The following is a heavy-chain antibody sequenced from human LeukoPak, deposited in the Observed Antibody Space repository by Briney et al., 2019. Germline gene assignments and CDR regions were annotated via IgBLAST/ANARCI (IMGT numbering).Heavy chain of an antibody. D-gene: IGHD6-6*01. CDR2: IYYSGKT. V-gene: IGHV4-28*01. Sequence: PSGTLSLTCAVSGYSISSSNWWGWIRQPPGKVLEWIGYIYYSGKTYYSPSLKGLVTMSIDTSKNQFSLKLSSVTAVDTAVYYCASVSARPDYYFDSWGQGTLVTVSS. J-gene: IGHJ4*02. CDR1: GYSISSSNW. CDR3: ASVSARPDYYFDS.